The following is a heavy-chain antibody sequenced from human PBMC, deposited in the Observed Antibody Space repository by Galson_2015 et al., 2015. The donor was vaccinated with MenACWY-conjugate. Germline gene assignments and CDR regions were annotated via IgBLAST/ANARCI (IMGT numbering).Heavy chain of an antibody. J-gene: IGHJ6*02. CDR2: IKSKTDGETT. Sequence: SLRLSCAGSGFTFINAWMSWVRQAPGKGLEWVGRIKSKTDGETTDYAAPVKGRFTISRDDSKNTLYLQMNSLKTEDTAVYYCTADWLTRYSYGARSDKYDYYDMDVWGQGTAVNISS. CDR3: TADWLTRYSYGARSDKYDYYDMDV. D-gene: IGHD3-10*01. V-gene: IGHV3-15*01. CDR1: GFTFINAW.